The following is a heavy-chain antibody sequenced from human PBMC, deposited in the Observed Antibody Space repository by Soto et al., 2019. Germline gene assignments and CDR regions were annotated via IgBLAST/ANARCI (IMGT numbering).Heavy chain of an antibody. Sequence: SQTLSLTFAISGDSVSSNSSAWNWISQSPSRGLEWLGRTYYRSKWYNDYAVSVKSRITINPDTSKNQFSLQLNSVTPEDTAVYYCARGLRFLEWLHLSYYFDYWGQGTLVTVSS. J-gene: IGHJ4*02. CDR3: ARGLRFLEWLHLSYYFDY. CDR1: GDSVSSNSSA. V-gene: IGHV6-1*01. CDR2: TYYRSKWYN. D-gene: IGHD3-3*01.